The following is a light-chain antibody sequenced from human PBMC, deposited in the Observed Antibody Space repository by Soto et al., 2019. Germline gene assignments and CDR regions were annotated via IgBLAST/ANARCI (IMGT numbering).Light chain of an antibody. J-gene: IGKJ2*02. Sequence: EIVLTQSPGTLSLSPGERAILSCRASQSVSSSYLAWYQQKPGQAPRLLIYGASSRATGIPDRFSGSGSGTDFTLTISRLEPEDFAVYYCQQYGSSPECTFGQGTNLEIK. CDR2: GAS. CDR1: QSVSSSY. V-gene: IGKV3-20*01. CDR3: QQYGSSPECT.